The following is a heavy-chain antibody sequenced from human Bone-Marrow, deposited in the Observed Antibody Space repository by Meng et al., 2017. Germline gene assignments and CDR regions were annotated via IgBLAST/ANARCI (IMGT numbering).Heavy chain of an antibody. V-gene: IGHV4-34*01. J-gene: IGHJ4*02. CDR2: INHSGST. D-gene: IGHD2-21*02. Sequence: QVQLQQWGAGLLKPSETLSLTCAVYGGSFSGYYWSWIRQPPGKGLEWIGEINHSGSTNYKPSLKSRVTISVDTSKNQFSLKLSSVTAADTAVYYCARVAYRWGGDCSYFDYWGQGTLVTVSS. CDR3: ARVAYRWGGDCSYFDY. CDR1: GGSFSGYY.